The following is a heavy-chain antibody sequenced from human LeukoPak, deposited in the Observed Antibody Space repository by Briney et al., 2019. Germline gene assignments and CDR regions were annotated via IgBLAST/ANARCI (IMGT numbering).Heavy chain of an antibody. J-gene: IGHJ4*02. Sequence: ASVKVSCKASGYTFTGYYMHWVRQAPGQGLEWMGWINPNSGGTNYAQKFQGRVTMTRDTSISTAYMELSRLRSDDTALYYCARADCGGGTCPGFDHWGQGSLVTVSS. CDR3: ARADCGGGTCPGFDH. CDR2: INPNSGGT. V-gene: IGHV1-2*02. CDR1: GYTFTGYY. D-gene: IGHD2-15*01.